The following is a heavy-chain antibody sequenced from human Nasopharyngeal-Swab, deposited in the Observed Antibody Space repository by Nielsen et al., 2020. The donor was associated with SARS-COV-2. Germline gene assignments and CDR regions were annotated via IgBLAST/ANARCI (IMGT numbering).Heavy chain of an antibody. J-gene: IGHJ3*02. CDR1: GYSFDRYW. V-gene: IGHV5-51*01. CDR2: IYPGDSDV. D-gene: IGHD2-15*01. CDR3: ARRVSSGGFDAFDI. Sequence: KVSCKDSGYSFDRYWIGWVRQMPGKGLEWMGIIYPGDSDVRYSPSFQGRVTISADKSINTAYIQWSSLKASDTAIYYCARRVSSGGFDAFDIWGQGTLVTVSS.